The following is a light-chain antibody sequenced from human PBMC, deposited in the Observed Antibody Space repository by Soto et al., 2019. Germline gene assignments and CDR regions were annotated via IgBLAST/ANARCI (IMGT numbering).Light chain of an antibody. CDR1: QSVSSSY. J-gene: IGKJ1*01. V-gene: IGKV3-20*01. Sequence: EIVLTQSPGTLSLSPGERATLSCRASQSVSSSYLAWYQQKPGQAPGLLIYGASSRATGIPDRFSGSGSGTDFTLTISRLEPEEFAVYYCQQYGSSPGGTFGQGTKVDIK. CDR3: QQYGSSPGGT. CDR2: GAS.